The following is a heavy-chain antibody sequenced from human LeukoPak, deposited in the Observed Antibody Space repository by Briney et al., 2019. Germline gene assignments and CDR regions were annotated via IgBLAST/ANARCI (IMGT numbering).Heavy chain of an antibody. D-gene: IGHD2-8*01. Sequence: SETLSLTCTVSGGSISSSSYYWGWLRQPPGKGLEWIGSIYYSGSTYYNPSLKSRVTISVDTSKNQFSLKLSSVTAADTAVYYCARIEVLMAIDYWGQGTLVTVSS. CDR3: ARIEVLMAIDY. CDR2: IYYSGST. CDR1: GGSISSSSYY. J-gene: IGHJ4*02. V-gene: IGHV4-39*01.